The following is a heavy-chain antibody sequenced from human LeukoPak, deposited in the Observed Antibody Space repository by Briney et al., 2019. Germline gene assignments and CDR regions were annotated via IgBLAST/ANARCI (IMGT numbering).Heavy chain of an antibody. V-gene: IGHV3-23*01. D-gene: IGHD3-22*01. CDR2: ISGSGGST. J-gene: IGHJ5*02. CDR3: AKAPGIVVVLTWFDA. CDR1: GFTFSSYA. Sequence: GGSLRLSCAASGFTFSSYAMSWVRQAPGKGLEWVSAISGSGGSTYYADSVRGRFTISRDNSKNTLYLQMKSLRAEDTAVYYCAKAPGIVVVLTWFDAWGQGTLVTVSS.